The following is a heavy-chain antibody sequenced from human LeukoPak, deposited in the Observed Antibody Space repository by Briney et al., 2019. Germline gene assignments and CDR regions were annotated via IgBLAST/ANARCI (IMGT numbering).Heavy chain of an antibody. Sequence: PSETLSLTCTVSNGSITSHYWSWIRQPPGKGLEWIGYIYYSGSTNYNPSLKSRVTISVDTSKNQFSLKLSSVTAADTAVYYCARDLYGSGLFVDYWGQGTLVTVSS. V-gene: IGHV4-59*11. D-gene: IGHD3-10*01. J-gene: IGHJ4*02. CDR3: ARDLYGSGLFVDY. CDR2: IYYSGST. CDR1: NGSITSHY.